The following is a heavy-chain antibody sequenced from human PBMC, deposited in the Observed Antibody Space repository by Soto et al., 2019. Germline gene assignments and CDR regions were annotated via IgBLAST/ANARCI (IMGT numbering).Heavy chain of an antibody. CDR1: GFTFRNYD. Sequence: EVQLVESGGGLVQPGGSLRLSCEASGFTFRNYDMHWVRQGSGKGLEWVSGISAAGDPYYADSVEGRFTISRENAQNSSFLQMNSLRVGDTAVYYRARSDRDFYGLDVWGQGTTVIVSS. CDR3: ARSDRDFYGLDV. V-gene: IGHV3-13*05. CDR2: ISAAGDP. J-gene: IGHJ6*02.